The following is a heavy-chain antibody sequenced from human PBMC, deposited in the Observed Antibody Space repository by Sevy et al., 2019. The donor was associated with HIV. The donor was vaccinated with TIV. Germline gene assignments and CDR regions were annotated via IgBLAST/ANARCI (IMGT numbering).Heavy chain of an antibody. D-gene: IGHD3-3*01. CDR3: ARGFMGADYYYGMDV. Sequence: GGSLRLSCAASRLTFSSSSVNWVRQAPGKGLEWVSYFSSSSTTIYYADSVKGRFTISRDNAKNSLYLQMNSLRDEDTAVYYCARGFMGADYYYGMDVWGQGTTVTVSS. CDR1: RLTFSSSS. V-gene: IGHV3-48*02. J-gene: IGHJ6*02. CDR2: FSSSSTTI.